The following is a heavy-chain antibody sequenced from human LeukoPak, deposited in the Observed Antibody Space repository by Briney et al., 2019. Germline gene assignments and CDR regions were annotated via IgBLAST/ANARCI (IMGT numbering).Heavy chain of an antibody. CDR2: IYYSGST. Sequence: SETLSLTCTVSGGSISSGDYYWSWIRQPPGTGLEWIGYIYYSGSTYYNPSLKSRVTISVDTSKNQFSLKLSSVTAADTAVYYCARATTGYSYGYGIYYYYGMDVWGQGTTVTVSS. D-gene: IGHD5-18*01. J-gene: IGHJ6*02. V-gene: IGHV4-30-4*01. CDR1: GGSISSGDYY. CDR3: ARATTGYSYGYGIYYYYGMDV.